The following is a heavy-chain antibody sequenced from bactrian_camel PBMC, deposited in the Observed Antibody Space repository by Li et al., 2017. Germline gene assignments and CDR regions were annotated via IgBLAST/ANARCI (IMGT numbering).Heavy chain of an antibody. CDR3: AKETYGLPSD. V-gene: IGHV3S53*01. CDR2: ITSGGTT. Sequence: HVQLVESGGGSVQTGGSLKLSCAASGYVYSGCGMGWYRQAARKPRELISTITSGGTTWYADSVKGRFAISQDKAKNTLYLQLNSLKTEDTAMYYCAKETYGLPSDWGQGTQVTVS. D-gene: IGHD5*01. J-gene: IGHJ4*01. CDR1: GYVYSGCG.